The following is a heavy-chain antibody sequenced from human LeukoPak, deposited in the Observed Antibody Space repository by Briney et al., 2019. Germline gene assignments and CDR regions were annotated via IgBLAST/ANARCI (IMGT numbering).Heavy chain of an antibody. CDR1: GFTFSSFG. V-gene: IGHV3-23*01. J-gene: IGHJ4*02. CDR2: ISGSGVST. D-gene: IGHD3-16*02. CDR3: AKDSFYDYVWGTYRQYFDS. Sequence: GGSLRLSCAASGFTFSSFGMSWVRQAPGKGPEWVSAISGSGVSTYYADSVKGRFTISRDKSKNTLYLQMNSLRAEDTAVYYCAKDSFYDYVWGTYRQYFDSWGQGTLVTDSS.